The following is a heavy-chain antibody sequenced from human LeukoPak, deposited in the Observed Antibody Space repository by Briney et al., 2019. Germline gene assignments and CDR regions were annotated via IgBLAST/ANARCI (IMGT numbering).Heavy chain of an antibody. Sequence: SETLSLTCTVSGYSISSGYYWGWIRQPPGKGLEWIGSIYHSGSTYYNPSLKSRVTISVDTSKNQFSLKLSSVTAADTAVYYCARPYDFWSGYYDHWGQGTLVTVSS. CDR3: ARPYDFWSGYYDH. J-gene: IGHJ4*02. V-gene: IGHV4-38-2*02. D-gene: IGHD3-3*01. CDR2: IYHSGST. CDR1: GYSISSGYY.